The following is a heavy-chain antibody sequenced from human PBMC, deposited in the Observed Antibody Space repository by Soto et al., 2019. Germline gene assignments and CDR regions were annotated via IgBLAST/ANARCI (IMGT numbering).Heavy chain of an antibody. D-gene: IGHD2-15*01. CDR2: IYPGDSGT. CDR3: ARHGDLVYCSGGSCYSNDYYYYYMDV. Sequence: GESLKISCKGSGYSFTSYWIGWVRQMPGKGLEWVGIIYPGDSGTRYSPSFQGQVTISADKSISTAYLQWSSLKASDTAMYYCARHGDLVYCSGGSCYSNDYYYYYMDVWGKGTTVTVSS. CDR1: GYSFTSYW. J-gene: IGHJ6*03. V-gene: IGHV5-51*01.